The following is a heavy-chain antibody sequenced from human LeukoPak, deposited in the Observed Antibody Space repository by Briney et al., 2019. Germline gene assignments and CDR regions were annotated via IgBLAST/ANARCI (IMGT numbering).Heavy chain of an antibody. V-gene: IGHV3-7*04. CDR3: TRVGYIDEGIDY. Sequence: GGSLRLSCVASGFPFSSYWMTWVRQAPGKGLEWVANIKQDGSKKSYVDSVKGRFTNSRDNAKNSLYLQMNSLRAEDTAIYYCTRVGYIDEGIDYWGQGTLVTVSS. J-gene: IGHJ4*02. D-gene: IGHD5-24*01. CDR1: GFPFSSYW. CDR2: IKQDGSKK.